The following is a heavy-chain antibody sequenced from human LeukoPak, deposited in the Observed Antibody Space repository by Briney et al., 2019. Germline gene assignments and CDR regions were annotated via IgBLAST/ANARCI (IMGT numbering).Heavy chain of an antibody. CDR1: GFSLSTSGVG. CDR3: AHSLSIDIVATRSRGYYFDY. Sequence: SGPTLVNPTQTLTLTCTFSGFSLSTSGVGVGWIRQPPGKALEWLALIYWDDDKRYSPSLKSRLTITKDTPKNQVVLTMTNMDPVDTATYYCAHSLSIDIVATRSRGYYFDYWGQGTLVTVSS. D-gene: IGHD5-12*01. J-gene: IGHJ4*02. CDR2: IYWDDDK. V-gene: IGHV2-5*02.